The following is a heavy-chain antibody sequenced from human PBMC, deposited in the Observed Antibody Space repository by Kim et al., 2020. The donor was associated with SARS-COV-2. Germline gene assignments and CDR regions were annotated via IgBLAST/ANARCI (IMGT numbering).Heavy chain of an antibody. CDR1: GGSISSSSYY. V-gene: IGHV4-39*01. CDR3: ARLSVTALFDY. D-gene: IGHD2-21*02. J-gene: IGHJ4*02. Sequence: SETLSLICTVSGGSISSSSYYWGWIRQPPGKGLEWIGSIYYSGSTYYNPSLKSRVTISVDTSKNQFSLKLSSVTAADTAVYYCARLSVTALFDYWGQGTL. CDR2: IYYSGST.